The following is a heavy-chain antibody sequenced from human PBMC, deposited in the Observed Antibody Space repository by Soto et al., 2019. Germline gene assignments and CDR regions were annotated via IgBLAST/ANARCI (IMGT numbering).Heavy chain of an antibody. J-gene: IGHJ4*02. CDR3: ARGPGGPDGPGDY. D-gene: IGHD2-15*01. V-gene: IGHV1-3*01. CDR1: GYTFTSYA. Sequence: QVKLVQSGAEVKKPGASVKVSCKASGYTFTSYAMHWVRQAPGQRLEWMGWINAGNGNTKYSQKFQGRVTITGDTSASTAYMELSSLRSEDTAVYYCARGPGGPDGPGDYWGQGTLVTVSS. CDR2: INAGNGNT.